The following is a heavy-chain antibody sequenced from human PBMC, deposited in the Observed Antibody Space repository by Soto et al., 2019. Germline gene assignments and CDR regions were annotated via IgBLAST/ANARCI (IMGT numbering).Heavy chain of an antibody. Sequence: TLALTCSVSGDSMSSGAYYWSWIRQHPGKGLEWIAYIYHSGDTHYNPSLRSRITISVDSSKNQFSLKLTSVTDADTAIYYCASTYSGYFDNWGQGTLVTVSS. CDR3: ASTYSGYFDN. V-gene: IGHV4-31*03. D-gene: IGHD3-22*01. CDR1: GDSMSSGAYY. J-gene: IGHJ4*02. CDR2: IYHSGDT.